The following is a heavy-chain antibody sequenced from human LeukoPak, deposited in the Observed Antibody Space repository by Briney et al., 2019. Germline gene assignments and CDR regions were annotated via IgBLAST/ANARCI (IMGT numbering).Heavy chain of an antibody. CDR2: IWYDGSNK. CDR3: AKGPDSGYSSRFCDC. D-gene: IGHD6-13*01. V-gene: IGHV3-33*06. J-gene: IGHJ4*02. Sequence: PGGSLRLSCAASGFTFSSYGMHWVRQAPGKGLEWVAVIWYDGSNKYYADSVKGRFTISRDNSKNTLYLQMSSLRAEDTAIYYCAKGPDSGYSSRFCDCWGQGTLVTVSS. CDR1: GFTFSSYG.